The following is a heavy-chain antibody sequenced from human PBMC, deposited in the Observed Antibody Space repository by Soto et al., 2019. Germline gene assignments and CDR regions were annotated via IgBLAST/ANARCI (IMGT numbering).Heavy chain of an antibody. CDR2: IYSGGST. Sequence: PGGSLRLSCAASGFTVSSNYMSWVRQAPGKGLEWVSVIYSGGSTYYADSVKGRFTISRDNSKNTLYLQMNSLRAEDTAVYYCASAILTGYYNVFYYYYYMDVWGKGTTVTVSS. CDR1: GFTVSSNY. V-gene: IGHV3-66*01. CDR3: ASAILTGYYNVFYYYYYMDV. J-gene: IGHJ6*03. D-gene: IGHD3-9*01.